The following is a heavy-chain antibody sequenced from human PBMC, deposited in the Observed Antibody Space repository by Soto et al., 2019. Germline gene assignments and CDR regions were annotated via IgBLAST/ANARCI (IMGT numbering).Heavy chain of an antibody. Sequence: QLQLQESGPGLVKPSETLSLTCTVSGGSISDDTYYWGWIRQPPGKGLEWIGSIYYSGTSSYNPSLKSRVTMSVDTSQTQLSLRLSSVTAADTAVYYCARLHCDSPNCVPLDPWGQGTLVIVSS. V-gene: IGHV4-39*01. D-gene: IGHD2-2*01. CDR2: IYYSGTS. CDR3: ARLHCDSPNCVPLDP. CDR1: GGSISDDTYY. J-gene: IGHJ5*02.